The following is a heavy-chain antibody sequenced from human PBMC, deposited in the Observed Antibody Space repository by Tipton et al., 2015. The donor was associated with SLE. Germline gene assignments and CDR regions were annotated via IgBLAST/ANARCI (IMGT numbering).Heavy chain of an antibody. CDR2: IIPKFGRP. V-gene: IGHV1-69*01. CDR3: ARRHRDDFWPPGATGFDI. Sequence: QVQLVQSGAEVKKPGSSVKISCKASGGTFSGYTFSWVRQAPGQGPEWMGGIIPKFGRPNYAQKFQGRVTITADESTRTVYMGLSSLTSEDTAVYYCARRHRDDFWPPGATGFDIWGQGTDVTVSS. CDR1: GGTFSGYT. J-gene: IGHJ3*02. D-gene: IGHD3-3*01.